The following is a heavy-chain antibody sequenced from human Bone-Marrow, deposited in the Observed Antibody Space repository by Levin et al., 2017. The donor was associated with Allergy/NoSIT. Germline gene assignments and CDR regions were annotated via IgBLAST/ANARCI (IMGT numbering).Heavy chain of an antibody. CDR1: GFLVNHYA. J-gene: IGHJ6*02. CDR3: VKDIAGRGDRYGWGGMHL. CDR2: FNWDGTNI. Sequence: SLKISCAVSGFLVNHYAMHWVRQSPGKGLEWISSFNWDGTNIAHADSVKGRFTILRDSAKNSLYLQMNSLRAEDTALYYCVKDIAGRGDRYGWGGMHLWGQGTTVTVSS. V-gene: IGHV3-9*01. D-gene: IGHD5-18*01.